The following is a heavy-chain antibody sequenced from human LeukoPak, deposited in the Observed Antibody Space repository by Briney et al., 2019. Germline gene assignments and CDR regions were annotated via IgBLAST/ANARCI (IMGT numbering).Heavy chain of an antibody. CDR1: GFTFSNAW. J-gene: IGHJ4*02. Sequence: GGSLRLSCAGSGFTFSNAWMSWVRQAPGKGLEWVGRSRNRAKSYTTDYAASVKGRFTISRDDSKSTLYLQMNSLETEDTAVYYCSRDATGDHWGQGTLVSVSS. V-gene: IGHV3-72*01. CDR3: SRDATGDH. CDR2: SRNRAKSYTT.